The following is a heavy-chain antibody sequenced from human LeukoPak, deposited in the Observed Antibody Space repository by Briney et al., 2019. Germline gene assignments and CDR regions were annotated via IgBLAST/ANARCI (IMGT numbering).Heavy chain of an antibody. Sequence: SVKVSCKASGGTFSSYTISWVRQAPGQGLEWMGRIVPILGIANYAQKFQGRVTITADKSTSTAYMELSSLRSEDTAVYYCAGGYYDSSVYFDYWGQGTLVTVSS. J-gene: IGHJ4*02. CDR3: AGGYYDSSVYFDY. D-gene: IGHD3-22*01. CDR1: GGTFSSYT. CDR2: IVPILGIA. V-gene: IGHV1-69*02.